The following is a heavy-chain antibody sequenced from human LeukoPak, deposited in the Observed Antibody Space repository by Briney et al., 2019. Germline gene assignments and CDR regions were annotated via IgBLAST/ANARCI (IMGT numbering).Heavy chain of an antibody. V-gene: IGHV3-48*01. CDR2: ISSSSSSTI. J-gene: IGHJ4*02. CDR3: ARDRPLRFLEWSFDY. D-gene: IGHD3-3*01. CDR1: GFTFSSYS. Sequence: GGSLRLSCAASGFTFSSYSMNWVRQAPGKGLEWVSYISSSSSSTIYYADSVKGRFTISRDNAKNSLYLQMNSLRAEDTAVYYCARDRPLRFLEWSFDYWGQGTLVTVSS.